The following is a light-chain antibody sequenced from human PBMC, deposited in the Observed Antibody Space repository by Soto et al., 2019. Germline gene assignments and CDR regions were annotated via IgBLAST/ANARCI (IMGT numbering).Light chain of an antibody. J-gene: IGKJ5*01. Sequence: EIVLTQSPATLSLSPGERATLSCRASQRISSYLAWYQQKPGQAPRLFIYDASNRATGIPARFSGSGSGTDFTLTISSLEPEDFAVYYCQQYGSSPPITFGQGTRLEIK. CDR1: QRISSY. V-gene: IGKV3-11*01. CDR3: QQYGSSPPIT. CDR2: DAS.